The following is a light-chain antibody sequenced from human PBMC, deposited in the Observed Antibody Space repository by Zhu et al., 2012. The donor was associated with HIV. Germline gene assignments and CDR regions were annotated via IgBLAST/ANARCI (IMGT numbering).Light chain of an antibody. CDR1: RSVSSF. Sequence: EIVLTQSPGTLSLSPGERATVSCRASRSVSSFVAWYQQKPGQPPRLLIYDASKRATGIPARFSGSGSGTDFTLTISSLEPEDFALYYCQQRSNWPLTFGGGTRVEI. CDR3: QQRSNWPLT. J-gene: IGKJ4*01. CDR2: DAS. V-gene: IGKV3-11*01.